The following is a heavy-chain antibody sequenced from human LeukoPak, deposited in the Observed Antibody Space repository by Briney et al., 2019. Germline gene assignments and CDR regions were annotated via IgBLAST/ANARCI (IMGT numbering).Heavy chain of an antibody. J-gene: IGHJ5*02. V-gene: IGHV1-69*05. CDR3: AKHMLQQYSSHPFDP. CDR2: IIPIFGTA. Sequence: SVQVSCKASGGTFSSYAISWVRQAPGQGLEWMGGIIPIFGTANYAQKFQGRVTITTDESTSTAYMELSSLRSEDTAVYYCAKHMLQQYSSHPFDPWGQGTLVTVSS. D-gene: IGHD6-19*01. CDR1: GGTFSSYA.